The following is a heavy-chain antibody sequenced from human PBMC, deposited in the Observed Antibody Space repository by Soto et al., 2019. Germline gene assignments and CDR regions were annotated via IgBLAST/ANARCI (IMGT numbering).Heavy chain of an antibody. CDR2: MNPNSGNT. CDR1: GYTFTSYD. D-gene: IGHD2-15*01. J-gene: IGHJ6*02. Sequence: GASVKVSCKASGYTFTSYDINWVRQATGQGLEWMGWMNPNSGNTGYAQRFQGRVTMTRNTSISTAYMELSSLRSEDTAAYYCARGPLIVVEVVASTDGMDVWGQGTTVTVSS. V-gene: IGHV1-8*01. CDR3: ARGPLIVVEVVASTDGMDV.